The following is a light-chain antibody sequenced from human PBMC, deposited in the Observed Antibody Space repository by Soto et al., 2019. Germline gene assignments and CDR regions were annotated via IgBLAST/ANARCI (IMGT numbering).Light chain of an antibody. J-gene: IGKJ1*01. CDR1: QSISSY. CDR3: QQSYSTPPWT. CDR2: AAS. Sequence: DIQMTQSPSSLSASVGDRVTITCRASQSISSYLNWYQQKPGKAPKLLIYAASSLQSGVPSRFSGSGSGTDFTLTSSSLQPEDFATDYCQQSYSTPPWTFGQGTKVEIK. V-gene: IGKV1-39*01.